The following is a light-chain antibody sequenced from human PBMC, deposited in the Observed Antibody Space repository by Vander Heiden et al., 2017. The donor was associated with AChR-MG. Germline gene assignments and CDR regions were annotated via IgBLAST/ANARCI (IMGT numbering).Light chain of an antibody. CDR1: QNINTW. V-gene: IGKV1-5*03. CDR2: KAS. Sequence: DIQMTQSPSTLSASVGDRVTITCRASQNINTWLAWYQQKSGKAPKLLISKASTLESGVPSRFSGRRSETEFTLTISSLQPDDFATYYWQQDNSYWTFGQGTKVEIK. J-gene: IGKJ1*01. CDR3: QQDNSYWT.